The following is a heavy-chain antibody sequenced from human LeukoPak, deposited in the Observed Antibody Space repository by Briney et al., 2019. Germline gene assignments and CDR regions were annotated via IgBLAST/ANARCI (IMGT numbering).Heavy chain of an antibody. D-gene: IGHD2-2*01. CDR2: ISSSSSYI. J-gene: IGHJ3*02. CDR1: GFTFSSYS. Sequence: GGSLRLSCAASGFTFSSYSMNWVRQAPGKGLEWVSSISSSSSYIYYADSVKGRFTISRENAKNSLYLQMNSLRAGDTAVYYCAREDQLVDAFDIWGQGTMVTVSS. V-gene: IGHV3-21*01. CDR3: AREDQLVDAFDI.